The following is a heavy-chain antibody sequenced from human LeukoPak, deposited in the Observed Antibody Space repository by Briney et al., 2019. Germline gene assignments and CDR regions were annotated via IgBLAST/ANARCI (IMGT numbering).Heavy chain of an antibody. Sequence: ASVKASCKASGYTFTSCDINWVRQATGQGLEWMGWMNPNSGNTGYAQKFQGRVTMTRNTSISTAYMELSSLRSEDTAVYYCARVGLGTYYDFWSGRNWFDPWGQGTLVTVSS. CDR3: ARVGLGTYYDFWSGRNWFDP. D-gene: IGHD3-3*01. CDR1: GYTFTSCD. V-gene: IGHV1-8*01. CDR2: MNPNSGNT. J-gene: IGHJ5*02.